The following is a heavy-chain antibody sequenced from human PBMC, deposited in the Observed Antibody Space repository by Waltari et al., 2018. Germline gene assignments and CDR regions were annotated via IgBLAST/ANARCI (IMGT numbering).Heavy chain of an antibody. J-gene: IGHJ4*02. V-gene: IGHV1-69*04. Sequence: QVQLVQSGAEVKKPGSSVKVSCKASGGTFSSYAISWLRQAPGQGLEWMGGIIPILGIANYAQKFQGRVTITADESTSTAYMELSSLRSEDTAVYYCARDLGVMATTPFDYWGQGTLVTVSS. D-gene: IGHD2-21*01. CDR3: ARDLGVMATTPFDY. CDR1: GGTFSSYA. CDR2: IIPILGIA.